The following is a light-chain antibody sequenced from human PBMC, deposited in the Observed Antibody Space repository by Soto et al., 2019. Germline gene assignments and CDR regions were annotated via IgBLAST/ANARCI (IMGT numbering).Light chain of an antibody. Sequence: IVMPQSPASLAVPLGEGATINCKSSQRVLYSSNNKNYLAWYQQKPGQPPKLLIYWASARESGVPDRFGGSGSATDFTLTISSLQAEDVAVYYCQQYYRSPITFGQGTRLEI. V-gene: IGKV4-1*01. CDR2: WAS. CDR3: QQYYRSPIT. J-gene: IGKJ5*01. CDR1: QRVLYSSNNKNY.